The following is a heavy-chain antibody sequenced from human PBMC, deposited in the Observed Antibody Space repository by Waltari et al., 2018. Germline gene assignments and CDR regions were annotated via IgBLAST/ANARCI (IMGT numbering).Heavy chain of an antibody. J-gene: IGHJ4*02. Sequence: QVQLVESGGGVVQPGRSLRLSCAASGFTFSSYAMHWVRQAPGKGLEWVAVISYDGSNKYYADSVKGRFTISRDNSKNTLYLQMNSLRAEDTAVYYCVRWYDSSSWEGLLDYWGQGTLVTVSS. D-gene: IGHD6-13*01. CDR1: GFTFSSYA. CDR2: ISYDGSNK. V-gene: IGHV3-30-3*01. CDR3: VRWYDSSSWEGLLDY.